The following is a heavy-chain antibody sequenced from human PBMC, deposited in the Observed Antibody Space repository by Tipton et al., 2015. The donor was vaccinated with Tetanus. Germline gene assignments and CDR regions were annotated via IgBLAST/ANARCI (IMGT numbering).Heavy chain of an antibody. CDR1: GFTFDDYG. J-gene: IGHJ3*01. CDR3: ARDSSFGGVVVSDAFDF. Sequence: SLRLSCAASGFTFDDYGMSWVRQAPGKGLEWVSGINWNGGSTGYADSVKGRFTISRDNAKNTLYLQLNSLRAEDTAVYYCARDSSFGGVVVSDAFDFWGQGTMVTVSS. CDR2: INWNGGST. D-gene: IGHD3-16*02. V-gene: IGHV3-20*04.